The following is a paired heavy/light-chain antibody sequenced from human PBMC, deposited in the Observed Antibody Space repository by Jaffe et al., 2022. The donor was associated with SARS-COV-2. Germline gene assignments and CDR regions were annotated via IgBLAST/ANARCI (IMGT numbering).Heavy chain of an antibody. Sequence: QVQLVQSGSELKKPGASVKVSCKASGYSFTTYGMNWVRQAPGQGLEWMGWINTDTGNPTYAQGFTGRFVFSLDTSVSTAYLQINSLKAEDTAVYYCARANYYLYYYLDVWGKGTTVTVSS. CDR3: ARANYYLYYYLDV. J-gene: IGHJ6*03. CDR2: INTDTGNP. CDR1: GYSFTTYG. V-gene: IGHV7-4-1*02.
Light chain of an antibody. CDR2: DVN. CDR1: NSDIGGHNF. V-gene: IGLV2-14*01. Sequence: QSALTQPASVSGSPGQSITISCTGTNSDIGGHNFVSWYQQHPGKAPKLIIYDVNNRPSGVSNRFSGSKSGNTASLTISGLQAEDEADYYCNSYTSSNTLLFGEGTRLTVL. J-gene: IGLJ2*01. CDR3: NSYTSSNTLL.